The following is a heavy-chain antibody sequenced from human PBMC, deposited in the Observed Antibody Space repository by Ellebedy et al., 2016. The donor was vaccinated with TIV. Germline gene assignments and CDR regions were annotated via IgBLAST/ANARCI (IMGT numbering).Heavy chain of an antibody. CDR1: GDSFTNYV. D-gene: IGHD5-24*01. J-gene: IGHJ5*01. Sequence: SVKVSCKASGDSFTNYVITWVRQAPGQGLEWMGGIIPMFGTTNYAQKIQGRVTITADESTGTSNMVLTSLRSEDTAMYYCARLDAITDSVSWGHGTLVTVSS. CDR3: ARLDAITDSVS. V-gene: IGHV1-69*13. CDR2: IIPMFGTT.